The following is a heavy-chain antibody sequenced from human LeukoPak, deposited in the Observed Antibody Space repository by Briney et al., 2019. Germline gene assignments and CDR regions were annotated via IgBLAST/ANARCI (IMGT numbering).Heavy chain of an antibody. CDR2: ISSSSSYI. D-gene: IGHD5-12*01. J-gene: IGHJ4*02. Sequence: GGSLRLSCAASGFTFSSYAMSWVRQAPGKGLEWVSSISSSSSYIYYADSVKGRFTISRDNAKNSLYLQMNSLRAEDTAVYYCARGAGYEYFDYWGQGTLVTVSS. V-gene: IGHV3-21*01. CDR1: GFTFSSYA. CDR3: ARGAGYEYFDY.